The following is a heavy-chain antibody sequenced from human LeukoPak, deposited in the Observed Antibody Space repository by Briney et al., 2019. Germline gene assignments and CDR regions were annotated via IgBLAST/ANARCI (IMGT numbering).Heavy chain of an antibody. J-gene: IGHJ4*02. Sequence: PSETLSLTCTVSGGSISSYYWSWIRQPPGKGLEWIGYIYYSGSTNYNPSLKSRVTISVDTSKNQFSLKLSSVTAADTAVYYCARGSSSDTWGGGWWSECFDYWGQGTLVTVSS. CDR1: GGSISSYY. CDR3: ARGSSSDTWGGGWWSECFDY. CDR2: IYYSGST. D-gene: IGHD6-19*01. V-gene: IGHV4-59*01.